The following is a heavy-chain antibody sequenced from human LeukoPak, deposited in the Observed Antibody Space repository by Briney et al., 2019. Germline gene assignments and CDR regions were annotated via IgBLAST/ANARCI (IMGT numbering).Heavy chain of an antibody. V-gene: IGHV3-21*01. Sequence: GGSLRLSCAASGFTFSSYSMNWVRQAPGKGLEWVSSISSSSSYIYYADSVKGRFTISRDNAKNSLYLQMNSLRAEDTAVYYCARSFYRGFYYFDYWGQGTLVTVSS. J-gene: IGHJ4*02. CDR1: GFTFSSYS. CDR3: ARSFYRGFYYFDY. CDR2: ISSSSSYI. D-gene: IGHD3-16*02.